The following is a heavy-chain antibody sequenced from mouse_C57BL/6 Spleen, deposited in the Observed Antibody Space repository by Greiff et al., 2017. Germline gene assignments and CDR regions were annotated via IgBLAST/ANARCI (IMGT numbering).Heavy chain of an antibody. J-gene: IGHJ2*01. CDR1: GYAFSSYW. Sequence: QVQLQQSGAELVKPGASVKISCKASGYAFSSYWMNWVKQRPGKGLEWIGQIYPGDGDTNYNGKFKGKATLTADKSSSPAYMQLSSRTSEDSAVYFCARRGDDGYYVGFDYWGQGTTLTVSS. D-gene: IGHD2-3*01. CDR2: IYPGDGDT. V-gene: IGHV1-80*01. CDR3: ARRGDDGYYVGFDY.